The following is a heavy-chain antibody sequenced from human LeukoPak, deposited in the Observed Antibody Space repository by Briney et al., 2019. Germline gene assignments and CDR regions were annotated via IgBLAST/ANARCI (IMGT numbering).Heavy chain of an antibody. CDR2: ISYDGSNK. D-gene: IGHD3-22*01. CDR3: AKFLYYYDSSGYYYLDY. V-gene: IGHV3-30*04. CDR1: GFTFSSYA. Sequence: GGSLRLSCAASGFTFSSYAMHWVRQAPGKGLEWVAVISYDGSNKYYADSVKGRFTISRDNSKNTLYLQMNSLRAEDTAVYYCAKFLYYYDSSGYYYLDYWGQGTLVTVSS. J-gene: IGHJ4*02.